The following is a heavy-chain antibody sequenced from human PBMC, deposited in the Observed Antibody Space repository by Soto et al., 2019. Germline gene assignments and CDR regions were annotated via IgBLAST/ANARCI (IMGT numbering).Heavy chain of an antibody. V-gene: IGHV4-31*03. CDR2: LFYSGST. CDR3: ARRRYYYDSSGYYSTDDWFDP. D-gene: IGHD3-22*01. Sequence: SETLSLTCTVSGGSISSDGSYWSWIRQHPGKGLEWIGCLFYSGSTYYNPSLKSRVTISVDTSKNQFSLKLSSVTAADTAVYYCARRRYYYDSSGYYSTDDWFDPWGQGTLVTVSS. CDR1: GGSISSDGSY. J-gene: IGHJ5*02.